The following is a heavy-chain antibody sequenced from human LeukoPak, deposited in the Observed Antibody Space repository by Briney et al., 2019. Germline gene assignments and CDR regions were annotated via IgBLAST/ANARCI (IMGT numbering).Heavy chain of an antibody. J-gene: IGHJ4*02. V-gene: IGHV3-74*01. CDR1: GFTFSSYW. D-gene: IGHD3-22*01. CDR2: IKSDGSST. CDR3: AKDAHYYDLDY. Sequence: GGSLRLACAASGFTFSSYWMHWVRQGPGKGLVWVSRIKSDGSSTSYADSVKGRFTISRDNAKNTLYLQMNSLRAEDTAVYYCAKDAHYYDLDYWGQGTLVTVSS.